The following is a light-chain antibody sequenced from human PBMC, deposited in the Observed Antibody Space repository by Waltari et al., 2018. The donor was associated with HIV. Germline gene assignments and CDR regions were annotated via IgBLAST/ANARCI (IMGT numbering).Light chain of an antibody. CDR3: QQYATSVRT. CDR1: QTIDRRS. CDR2: GAS. Sequence: EIVLTQSPGTLSLSPGEGGTLSCRASQTIDRRSLAWYQQRPGQAPRLIISGASNRATGIPDRFSGSGSGTSFTLTISRLEPKDFAVYFCQQYATSVRTFGQGTKVEIK. V-gene: IGKV3-20*01. J-gene: IGKJ1*01.